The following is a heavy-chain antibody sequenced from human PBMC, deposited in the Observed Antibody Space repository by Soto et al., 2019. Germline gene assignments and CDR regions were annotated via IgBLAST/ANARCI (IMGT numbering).Heavy chain of an antibody. Sequence: QVQLVQSGAEVRKPGASVKVSCKASGYTFSNYGIFWVRQAPGQGLAWMGWIYPYNGNTHYAQKLKGRVTSPPDTSVRKGYMDLRSLTSADTAIYYCASDHKAEAGGGYWGQGTLVTVSS. J-gene: IGHJ1*01. CDR2: IYPYNGNT. CDR3: ASDHKAEAGGGY. D-gene: IGHD1-26*01. V-gene: IGHV1-18*01. CDR1: GYTFSNYG.